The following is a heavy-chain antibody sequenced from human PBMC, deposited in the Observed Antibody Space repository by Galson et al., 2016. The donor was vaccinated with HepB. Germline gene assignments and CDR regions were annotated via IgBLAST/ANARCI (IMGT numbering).Heavy chain of an antibody. CDR1: GFIVSNDY. Sequence: SLRLSCAVSGFIVSNDYMNWVRQAPGEGLEWVSLISSDGTTVYADSVKGRFTISRDKSKNTLYLDMDSPRADDTAVYYCARDSEESSSWSLDQWGQGILVTVSS. CDR2: ISSDGTT. J-gene: IGHJ4*02. V-gene: IGHV3-53*01. D-gene: IGHD6-13*01. CDR3: ARDSEESSSWSLDQ.